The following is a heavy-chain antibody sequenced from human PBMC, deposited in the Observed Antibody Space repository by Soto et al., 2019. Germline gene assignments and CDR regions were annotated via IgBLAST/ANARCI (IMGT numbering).Heavy chain of an antibody. CDR3: ARDRGYFSSASCYNWHYYYSYMDV. Sequence: QVPLQESGPGLVKPSQTLSLTCTVSGGSISSDNNFWSWIRQHPGKGLEWIGYIHHSGITDYSPTFRTRLPPSINTCKRQFSLTLGPVPAADTAVDFCARDRGYFSSASCYNWHYYYSYMDVWGKGTTVTVSS. CDR2: IHHSGIT. J-gene: IGHJ6*03. V-gene: IGHV4-31*03. D-gene: IGHD2-2*02. CDR1: GGSISSDNNF.